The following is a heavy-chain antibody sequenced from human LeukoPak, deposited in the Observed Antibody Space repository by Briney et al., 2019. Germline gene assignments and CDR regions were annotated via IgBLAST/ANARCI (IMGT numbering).Heavy chain of an antibody. J-gene: IGHJ4*02. V-gene: IGHV3-23*01. CDR1: GFTFSIYA. CDR3: AKDRLNYYGSSGHYYRRDGDY. Sequence: GGSLRLSCAASGFTFSIYAMSWVRQAPGKGLQWVSSITSSGDGTYYADSVKGRFTISRDNSENMLYLQLNSLRVEDTAVDFCAKDRLNYYGSSGHYYRRDGDYWGQGTLVTVSS. CDR2: ITSSGDGT. D-gene: IGHD3-22*01.